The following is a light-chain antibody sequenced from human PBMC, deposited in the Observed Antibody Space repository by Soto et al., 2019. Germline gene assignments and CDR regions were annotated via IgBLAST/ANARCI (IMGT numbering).Light chain of an antibody. V-gene: IGLV1-40*01. Sequence: QSVLTQPPSVSGAPGQRVTISCTGSSSNIGAGYDVHWYQQLPGTAPKLLIYGNSNRPSGVPDRLSGSKSGTSVSLAITGLQAEDEADYYCQSYDSSLSGWVFGGGTKLTVL. J-gene: IGLJ3*02. CDR1: SSNIGAGYD. CDR2: GNS. CDR3: QSYDSSLSGWV.